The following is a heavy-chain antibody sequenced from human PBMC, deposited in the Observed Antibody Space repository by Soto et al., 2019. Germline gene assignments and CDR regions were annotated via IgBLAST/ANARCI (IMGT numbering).Heavy chain of an antibody. V-gene: IGHV1-8*01. CDR3: ATSGGGWYLY. Sequence: QVQLVQSGAEVKKPGASVKVSCKASGYTFSSYDINWVRQATGQGLEWMGWLNPNSGDTGYAQKFQGRVTLTRNTSMNTAYIELVSLTSDDTAVYYCATSGGGWYLYWGQGTLVTVSS. CDR2: LNPNSGDT. D-gene: IGHD6-19*01. J-gene: IGHJ4*02. CDR1: GYTFSSYD.